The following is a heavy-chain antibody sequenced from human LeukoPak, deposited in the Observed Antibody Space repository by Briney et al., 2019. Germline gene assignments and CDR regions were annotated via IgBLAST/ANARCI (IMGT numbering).Heavy chain of an antibody. CDR2: VNPDGSRV. J-gene: IGHJ4*02. Sequence: GGSLRLSCAASGFTFTRYWMHWVRQVPGKGLVWVSRVNPDGSRVTYGDSVKGRFTSSRDNAKNTLYLQMHSLRAEDMAVYYCARGGSYGDYWGQGILVTVSS. D-gene: IGHD3-16*01. V-gene: IGHV3-74*01. CDR3: ARGGSYGDY. CDR1: GFTFTRYW.